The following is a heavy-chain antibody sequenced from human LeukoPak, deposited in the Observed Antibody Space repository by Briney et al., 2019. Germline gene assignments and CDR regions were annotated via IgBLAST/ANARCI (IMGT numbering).Heavy chain of an antibody. CDR2: IFFSGST. CDR1: GGSISSYY. J-gene: IGHJ6*03. Sequence: SETLSLTCTVSGGSISSYYWTWIRQPPGKGLEWIGYIFFSGSTNYNPSLKSRVSISLDKSKNQFSLKLRSVTAADTAVYYCARLRDYYDRSGYLRNYYYYYMDVWGKGTTVTVSS. CDR3: ARLRDYYDRSGYLRNYYYYYMDV. D-gene: IGHD3-22*01. V-gene: IGHV4-59*01.